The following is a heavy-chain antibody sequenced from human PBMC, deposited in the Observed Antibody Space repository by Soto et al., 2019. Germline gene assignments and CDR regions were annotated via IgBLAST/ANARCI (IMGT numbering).Heavy chain of an antibody. J-gene: IGHJ6*02. CDR3: ARSAAMVTDEDYYYYGMDV. CDR2: IKQDGSEK. CDR1: GFTFSSYW. Sequence: EVQLVESGGGLVQPGGSLRLSCAASGFTFSSYWMSWVRQAPGKGLEWVANIKQDGSEKYYVDSVKGRFTISRDNAKNSLYLQMNSLRAEDTAVYYCARSAAMVTDEDYYYYGMDVWGQGTTVTVSS. D-gene: IGHD5-18*01. V-gene: IGHV3-7*03.